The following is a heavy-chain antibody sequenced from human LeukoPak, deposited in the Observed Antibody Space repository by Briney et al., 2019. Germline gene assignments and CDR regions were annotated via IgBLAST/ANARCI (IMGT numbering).Heavy chain of an antibody. V-gene: IGHV1-18*01. D-gene: IGHD3-22*01. CDR3: ARDLWNFYDDSGYNRDFDS. CDR2: IGTYGGDT. Sequence: ASVQVSCKATSRISWVRQAPGQGLEWMGWIGTYGGDTYYAQKFQGRITVTTDTSTSTVYMELRNLRSEDTAVYYCARDLWNFYDDSGYNRDFDSWGQGTLVTVSS. CDR1: TSR. J-gene: IGHJ5*01.